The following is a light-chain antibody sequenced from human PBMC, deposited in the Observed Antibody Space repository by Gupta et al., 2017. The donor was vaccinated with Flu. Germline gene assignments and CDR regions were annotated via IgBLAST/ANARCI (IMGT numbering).Light chain of an antibody. CDR3: LQDNLSPWT. J-gene: IGKJ1*01. Sequence: AIQMTQSPSSLSASVGDRVTITCRASKSIRSDLSWYQQKPGKAPKLLIYAASSLQSGVPSRFSGSGSGTDFTLTISSLQTEDFATYYCLQDNLSPWTFGQGTKVEVK. CDR1: KSIRSD. CDR2: AAS. V-gene: IGKV1-6*01.